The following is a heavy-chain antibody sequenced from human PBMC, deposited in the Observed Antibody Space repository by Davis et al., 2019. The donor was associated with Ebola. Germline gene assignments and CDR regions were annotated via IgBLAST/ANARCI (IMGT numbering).Heavy chain of an antibody. J-gene: IGHJ4*02. CDR3: AKVRDDY. CDR2: ISTYNGNT. CDR1: GYTFTTYG. Sequence: ASVKVSCKASGYTFTTYGVSWVRQAPGQGLEWMGWISTYNGNTNYAQNLQGRVTMTTGTSTNTAYMELRSLRSDDTAVYYCAKVRDDYWGQGTLATVSS. V-gene: IGHV1-18*01.